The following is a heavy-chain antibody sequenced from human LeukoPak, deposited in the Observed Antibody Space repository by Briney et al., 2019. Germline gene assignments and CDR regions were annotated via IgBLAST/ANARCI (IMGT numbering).Heavy chain of an antibody. J-gene: IGHJ4*02. CDR3: ARDRSGPGYHFDY. Sequence: PGGALRISRGAPGFNFENYNLNLGRPAPGKGVEWGALVTYGGSNKYYIDSVKGRFTISRDNSKNTLYLQMNSLRPEDTAVYYCARDRSGPGYHFDYWGQGTLVTVSS. V-gene: IGHV3-30-3*01. CDR1: GFNFENYN. CDR2: VTYGGSNK. D-gene: IGHD1-1*01.